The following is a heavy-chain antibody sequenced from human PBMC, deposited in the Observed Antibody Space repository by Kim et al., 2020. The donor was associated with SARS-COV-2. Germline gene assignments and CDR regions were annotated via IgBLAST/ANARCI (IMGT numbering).Heavy chain of an antibody. V-gene: IGHV3-21*01. CDR1: GFTLSSYG. J-gene: IGHJ6*01. CDR2: IMAGSSFI. Sequence: GGSLRLSCAASGFTLSSYGMNWVRQGPGKGLEWFSSIMAGSSFIYYADAVQGRFTISRDNAKNSLHLEINNPRADDTAVYYCVRLAIDYSMSSYQYMDV. D-gene: IGHD4-4*01. CDR3: VRLAIDYSMSSYQYMDV.